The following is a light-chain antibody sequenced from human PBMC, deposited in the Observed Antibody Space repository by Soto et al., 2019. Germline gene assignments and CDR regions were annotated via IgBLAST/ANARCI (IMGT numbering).Light chain of an antibody. CDR3: QQYNNWPQT. Sequence: ETLMTQSPDTLSVSLGERAPLHCRASQSLRSSLAWYQQKPGQAPRLLIYDASTRATGIPARFSGSGSGTDFTLTISGLQSEDVAVYYCQQYNNWPQTLGQGTKVDIK. CDR2: DAS. V-gene: IGKV3-15*01. J-gene: IGKJ1*01. CDR1: QSLRSS.